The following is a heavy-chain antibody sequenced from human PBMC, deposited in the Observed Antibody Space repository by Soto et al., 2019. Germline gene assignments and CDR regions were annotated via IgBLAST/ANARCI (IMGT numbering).Heavy chain of an antibody. CDR2: ISSNGGTT. V-gene: IGHV3-64*01. Sequence: EVQLAESGGGMVQPGGSLRLSCVASVFTFSSYDMHWVRQAPGKGLEYVSSISSNGGTTNYGNSVKGRFTISRDNSKNTLYLQMGSLRAEDMAVYYCVRRVSGNYDYWGQGTLVTVSS. CDR3: VRRVSGNYDY. D-gene: IGHD1-7*01. CDR1: VFTFSSYD. J-gene: IGHJ4*02.